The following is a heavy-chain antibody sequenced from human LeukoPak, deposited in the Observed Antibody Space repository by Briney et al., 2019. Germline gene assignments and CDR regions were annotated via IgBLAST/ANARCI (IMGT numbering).Heavy chain of an antibody. Sequence: PGGSLRLSCAASGFTFSSYSMNWVRQAPGKGLEWVSSISSSSSYIYYADSVKGRFTISRDNAKNSLYLQMNSLRAEDTAVYYCARLYYYDSSGLSGPTSAIRFTDYWGQGTLVTVSS. V-gene: IGHV3-21*01. D-gene: IGHD3-22*01. CDR3: ARLYYYDSSGLSGPTSAIRFTDY. J-gene: IGHJ4*02. CDR2: ISSSSSYI. CDR1: GFTFSSYS.